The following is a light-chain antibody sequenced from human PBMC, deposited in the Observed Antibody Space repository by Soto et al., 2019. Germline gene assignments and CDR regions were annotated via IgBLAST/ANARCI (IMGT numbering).Light chain of an antibody. Sequence: EVLRTQSPATLSLSPGERATLSCRASQSVSSNLAWYRQKPGQDPTLLIYGAATRATGMPARFSGSGSGTEFTLTISSLQSEDFAVYYCQQYNDWPHTFGQGTKVEIK. CDR2: GAA. CDR1: QSVSSN. V-gene: IGKV3-15*01. CDR3: QQYNDWPHT. J-gene: IGKJ1*01.